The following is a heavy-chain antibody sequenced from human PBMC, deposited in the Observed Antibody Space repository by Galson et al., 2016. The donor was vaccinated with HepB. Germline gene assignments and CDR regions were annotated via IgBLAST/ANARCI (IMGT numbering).Heavy chain of an antibody. J-gene: IGHJ6*02. CDR2: ISWDCRSP. D-gene: IGHD3-10*01. CDR3: GKDWGSLWESSGKGMDV. V-gene: IGHV3-43*01. CDR1: GFTFDDYT. Sequence: SLSLSCAASGFTFDDYTMHWVRHVPGKGLEWVALISWDCRSPDYADSVRGRFTISRDNRQNILYLQMNSLTTDDTALYYCGKDWGSLWESSGKGMDVWGQGTTVIVSS.